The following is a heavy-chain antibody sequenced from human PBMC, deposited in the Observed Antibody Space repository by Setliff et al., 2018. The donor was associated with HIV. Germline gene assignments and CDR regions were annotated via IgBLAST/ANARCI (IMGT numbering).Heavy chain of an antibody. CDR3: ARSLERQWLVPYYMDV. CDR1: GYTFTSYG. D-gene: IGHD6-19*01. Sequence: ASVKVSCKASGYTFTSYGISWVRQAPGQGLEWMGWINVGNGKTKYSQNFQGRVTITRDTFASTAYMELSSLRSEDTAVYYCARSLERQWLVPYYMDVWGKGTTVTVSS. V-gene: IGHV1-3*01. J-gene: IGHJ6*03. CDR2: INVGNGKT.